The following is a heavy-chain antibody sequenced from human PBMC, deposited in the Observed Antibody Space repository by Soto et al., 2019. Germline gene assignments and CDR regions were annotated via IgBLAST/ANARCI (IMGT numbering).Heavy chain of an antibody. V-gene: IGHV4-34*01. CDR2: INHSGSS. CDR1: GGSFSGYY. J-gene: IGHJ4*02. D-gene: IGHD2-2*01. Sequence: PSETLSLTCAVFGGSFSGYYWSWLRQPPGKGLEWIGEINHSGSSNYNTSLSSRVTISVDTSKSQFSLKLSSVTAADTAVYYCATVVMPGTRHTDFDSRGQGVSVTVSS. CDR3: ATVVMPGTRHTDFDS.